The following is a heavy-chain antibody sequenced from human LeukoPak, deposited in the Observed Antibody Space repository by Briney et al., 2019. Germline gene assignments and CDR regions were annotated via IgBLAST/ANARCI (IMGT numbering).Heavy chain of an antibody. V-gene: IGHV4-30-4*08. D-gene: IGHD2-8*01. CDR1: GGSISSGDYY. Sequence: SGTLSLTCTVSGGSISSGDYYWSWIRQPPGKGLEWIGYIYYIGNTNYNPSLKSRVTISVDTSKNQFSLKLSSVTAADTAVYYCARLVNGDLPDWGQGTLVTVSS. CDR2: IYYIGNT. J-gene: IGHJ4*02. CDR3: ARLVNGDLPD.